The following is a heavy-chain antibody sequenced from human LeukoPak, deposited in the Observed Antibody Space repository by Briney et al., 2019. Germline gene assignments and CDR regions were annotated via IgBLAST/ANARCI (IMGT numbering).Heavy chain of an antibody. J-gene: IGHJ5*02. CDR3: ATFAPRNWFDP. CDR1: GGSISSYY. V-gene: IGHV4-59*12. Sequence: PSETLSLTCTVPGGSISSYYWSWIRQPPGKGLEWIGYIYYSGSTNYNPSLKSRVTISVDTSKNQFFLKLSSVAAADTAVYYCATFAPRNWFDPWGQGTLVTVSS. CDR2: IYYSGST.